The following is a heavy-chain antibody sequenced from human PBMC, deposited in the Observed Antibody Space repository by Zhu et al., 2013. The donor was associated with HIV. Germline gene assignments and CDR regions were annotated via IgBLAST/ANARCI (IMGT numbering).Heavy chain of an antibody. J-gene: IGHJ4*02. CDR3: AREHQDAGEYCSGGSCYSY. CDR1: GGTFSSYA. Sequence: QVQLVQSGAEVKKPGSSVKVSCKASGGTFSSYAISWVRQAPGQGLEWMGGIIPIFGTANYAQKFQGRVTITADKSTSTAYMELSSLRSEDTAVYYCAREHQDAGEYCSGGSCYSYWGQGTLVHRLL. D-gene: IGHD2-15*01. CDR2: IIPIFGTA. V-gene: IGHV1-69*06.